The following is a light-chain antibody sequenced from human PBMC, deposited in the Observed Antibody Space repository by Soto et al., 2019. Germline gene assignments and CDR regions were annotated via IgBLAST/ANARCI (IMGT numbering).Light chain of an antibody. CDR3: TSYSNTGLPVV. J-gene: IGLJ2*01. Sequence: QSALTQPASVSGSPGQSITISCTGTSSDVGGYNYVSWYQQHPGKVPKLLIYEVSNRPSGISNRFSGSKSDNTASLTISGLQAEDEADYYCTSYSNTGLPVVFGGGTKVTVL. V-gene: IGLV2-14*01. CDR2: EVS. CDR1: SSDVGGYNY.